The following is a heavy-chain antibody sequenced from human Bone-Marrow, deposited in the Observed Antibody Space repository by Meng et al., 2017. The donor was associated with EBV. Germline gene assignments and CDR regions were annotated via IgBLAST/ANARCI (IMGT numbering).Heavy chain of an antibody. CDR1: GDSISSFYY. V-gene: IGHV4-39*01. J-gene: IGHJ5*02. CDR2: VHYTGST. Sequence: QLQLREPGPGQGKPSETLSLTCPVPGDSISSFYYWGWLRQPPGRGLEWIGSVHYTGSTYYSPSLKSRVTVSVDTSKNQFSLRLTSVTAADTAVYYCARPFPSWQSPRLDPFGAWGQGTLVTVSS. D-gene: IGHD6-19*01. CDR3: ARPFPSWQSPRLDPFGA.